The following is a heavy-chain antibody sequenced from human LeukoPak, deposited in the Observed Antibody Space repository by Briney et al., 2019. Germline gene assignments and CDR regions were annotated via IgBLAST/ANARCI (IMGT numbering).Heavy chain of an antibody. V-gene: IGHV1-2*02. Sequence: ASVKVSCKASGGTFSSYAISWVRQAPGQGLEWMGWINPNSGGTNYAQKFQGRVTMTRDTSISTAYMELSRLRSDDTAVYYCARDSDYGDYYFDYWGQGTLVTVSS. CDR1: GGTFSSYA. J-gene: IGHJ4*02. CDR2: INPNSGGT. CDR3: ARDSDYGDYYFDY. D-gene: IGHD4-17*01.